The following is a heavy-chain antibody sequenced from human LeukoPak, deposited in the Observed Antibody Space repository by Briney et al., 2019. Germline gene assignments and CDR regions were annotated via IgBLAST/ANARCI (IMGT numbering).Heavy chain of an antibody. V-gene: IGHV3-48*02. CDR2: ISSSSSAI. Sequence: GGSLRLSCAASGFTFSSYTMNWIRQAPGKGLEWVSSISSSSSAIYYAASVKGRFTISRDNAKNSLYLQMNSLRDEDTAVYYCARGALRYSDYWGQGTLVTVSS. CDR1: GFTFSSYT. D-gene: IGHD3-9*01. CDR3: ARGALRYSDY. J-gene: IGHJ4*02.